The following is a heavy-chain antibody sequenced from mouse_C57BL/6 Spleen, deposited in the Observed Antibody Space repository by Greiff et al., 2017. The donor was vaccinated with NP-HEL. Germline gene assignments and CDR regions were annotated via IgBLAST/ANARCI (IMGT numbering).Heavy chain of an antibody. J-gene: IGHJ1*03. CDR3: ARGGGLSLWWFDV. V-gene: IGHV3-1*01. Sequence: VQLQQSGPGMVKPSQSLSLTCTVTGYSITSGYDWHWIRHFPGNKLEWMGYISYSGSTNYNPSLKSRISITHDTSKNHFFLKLNSVTTEDTATYYCARGGGLSLWWFDVWGTGTTVTVSS. CDR1: GYSITSGYD. CDR2: ISYSGST.